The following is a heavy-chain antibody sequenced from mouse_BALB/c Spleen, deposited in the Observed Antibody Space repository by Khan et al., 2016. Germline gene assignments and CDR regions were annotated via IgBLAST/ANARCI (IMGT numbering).Heavy chain of an antibody. CDR3: ARGYDGYYRFAY. Sequence: VQLQQSGAELVRPGALVKLSCKASGFNIKDYYMHWVKQRPEQGLEWIGWIDPENGNTIYDPKFQGKASITADTSSNTAYLQLRSLTSEDTAVYYCARGYDGYYRFAYWGQGTLVTVSA. D-gene: IGHD2-3*01. J-gene: IGHJ3*01. CDR1: GFNIKDYY. CDR2: IDPENGNT. V-gene: IGHV14-1*02.